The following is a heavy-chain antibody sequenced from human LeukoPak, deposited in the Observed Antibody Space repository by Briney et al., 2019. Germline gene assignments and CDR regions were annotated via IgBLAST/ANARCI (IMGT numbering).Heavy chain of an antibody. V-gene: IGHV3-30*18. CDR1: GFTFSSYG. CDR2: ISYDGSNK. D-gene: IGHD2-2*01. Sequence: GRSLRLSCAASGFTFSSYGMHWVRQAPGKGLEWVAVISYDGSNKYYADSVKGRFTISRDNSKNTLYLQMNSLRAEDTAVYYCAKDSQPAPFGYWGQGTLVTVSS. J-gene: IGHJ4*02. CDR3: AKDSQPAPFGY.